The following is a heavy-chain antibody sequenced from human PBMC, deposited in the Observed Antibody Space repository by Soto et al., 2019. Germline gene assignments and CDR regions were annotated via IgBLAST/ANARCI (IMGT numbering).Heavy chain of an antibody. D-gene: IGHD2-15*01. Sequence: GVSLRLSCAASGFTFSSLAMSWVRQAPGKGLQWVSMITNGDGGGTYYADSVKGRFTISRDNSKNTLYLQMNGLRAEDTAVYYCAKAAGQHVVAYYFDSWGQGTLVTVSS. CDR3: AKAAGQHVVAYYFDS. CDR1: GFTFSSLA. CDR2: ITNGDGGGT. V-gene: IGHV3-23*01. J-gene: IGHJ4*02.